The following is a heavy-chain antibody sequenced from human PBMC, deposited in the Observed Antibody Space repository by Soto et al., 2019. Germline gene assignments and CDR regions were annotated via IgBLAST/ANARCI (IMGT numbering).Heavy chain of an antibody. J-gene: IGHJ4*02. CDR2: ISGSSDSS. CDR3: AKVGIGMFSHKDHFEH. V-gene: IGHV3-23*01. Sequence: PGGSLRRSYTADRFTFSRCDLTWVRQAPGKGLEWVSAISGSSDSSYSADSVKGRFTISRDKPTNTRYRQINSLRAEDTAVDYWAKVGIGMFSHKDHFEHWSQGT. CDR1: RFTFSRCD. D-gene: IGHD2-2*03.